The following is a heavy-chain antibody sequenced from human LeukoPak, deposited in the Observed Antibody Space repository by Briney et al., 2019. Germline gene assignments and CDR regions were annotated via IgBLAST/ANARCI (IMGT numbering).Heavy chain of an antibody. J-gene: IGHJ4*02. CDR2: ISSSSSYI. D-gene: IGHD6-19*01. CDR1: GFTFSSYS. CDR3: AREPGYSSGWYGGDY. V-gene: IGHV3-21*01. Sequence: GGSLRLSCAASGFTFSSYSMNWVRQAPGKGLEWVSSISSSSSYIYYADSVKGRFTIPRDNAKNSLYLQMNSLRAEDTAVYYCAREPGYSSGWYGGDYWGQGTLVTVSS.